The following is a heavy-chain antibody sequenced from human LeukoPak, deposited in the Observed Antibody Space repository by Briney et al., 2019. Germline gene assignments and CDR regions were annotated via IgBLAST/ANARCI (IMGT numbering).Heavy chain of an antibody. CDR3: AKEGNGYNPYYYYGMDV. CDR2: ISCDGSNK. V-gene: IGHV3-30*18. D-gene: IGHD5-24*01. CDR1: GFTFSSYG. Sequence: GGSLRLSCAASGFTFSSYGMHWVRQAPGKGLEWVAVISCDGSNKYYADSVKGRFTISRDNSKNTLYLQMNSLRAEDTAVYYCAKEGNGYNPYYYYGMDVWGQGTTVTVSS. J-gene: IGHJ6*02.